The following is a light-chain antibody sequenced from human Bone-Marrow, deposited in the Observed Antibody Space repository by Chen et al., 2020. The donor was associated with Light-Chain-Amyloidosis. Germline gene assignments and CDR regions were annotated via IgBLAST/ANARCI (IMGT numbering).Light chain of an antibody. CDR2: DDS. Sequence: SYVLTQPSSVSVAPGQTATIDCGGNNIGSTSVHWYQQTPGQAPLLVVYDDSDRPSGIPERWSGSNSGNTATLTISRVEAGDEADYYCHVWDRSSDRPVFGGGTTLTVL. CDR3: HVWDRSSDRPV. CDR1: NIGSTS. V-gene: IGLV3-21*02. J-gene: IGLJ3*02.